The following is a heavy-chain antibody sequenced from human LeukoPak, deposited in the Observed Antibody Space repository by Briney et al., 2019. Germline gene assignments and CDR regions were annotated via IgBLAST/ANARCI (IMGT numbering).Heavy chain of an antibody. CDR1: GGSISSYY. CDR3: ARDQYYYDSSGYYVFDY. CDR2: IYYSGST. D-gene: IGHD3-22*01. Sequence: SETLSLTCTVSGGSISSYYWSWIRQPPGKGLEWIGYIYYSGSTNYKSSLKSRVTISVDTSKNQFSLTLSSVTAADTAVYYCARDQYYYDSSGYYVFDYWGQGTLVTVSS. V-gene: IGHV4-59*12. J-gene: IGHJ4*02.